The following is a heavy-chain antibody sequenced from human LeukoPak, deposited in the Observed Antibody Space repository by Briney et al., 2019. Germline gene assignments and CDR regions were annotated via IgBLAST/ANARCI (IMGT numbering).Heavy chain of an antibody. CDR2: IYYSGST. CDR1: GGSISSFY. CDR3: ARDGYYGSGSYHPRENDAFDI. D-gene: IGHD3-10*01. J-gene: IGHJ3*02. V-gene: IGHV4-59*12. Sequence: SETLSLTCTVSGGSISSFYWTWIRQPPGKGLEWIGSIYYSGSTYYNPSLKSRVTISVDTSKNQFSLKLSSVTAADTAVYYCARDGYYGSGSYHPRENDAFDIWGQGTMVTVSS.